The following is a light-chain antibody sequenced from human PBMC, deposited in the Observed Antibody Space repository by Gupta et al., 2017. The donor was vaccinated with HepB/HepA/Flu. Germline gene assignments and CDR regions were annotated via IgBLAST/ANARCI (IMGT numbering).Light chain of an antibody. Sequence: DIHMSQSPSTLSASVEDRVTITCRASQSMSSWLGWYQQKPGKAPKLLIYKASSLESGVPTRFSGSGYGTEFTLTISSLQPDDFANYYCQQENSSPFTFGRGTKVDIK. CDR1: QSMSSW. CDR3: QQENSSPFT. CDR2: KAS. J-gene: IGKJ4*01. V-gene: IGKV1-5*03.